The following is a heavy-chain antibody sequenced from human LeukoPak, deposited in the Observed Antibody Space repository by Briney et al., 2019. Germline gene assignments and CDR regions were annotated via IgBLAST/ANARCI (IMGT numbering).Heavy chain of an antibody. CDR3: ARAVNYDFWSGSGNWFDP. V-gene: IGHV1-2*06. CDR2: INPNSGGT. J-gene: IGHJ5*02. CDR1: GYTFTSFS. Sequence: ASVKVSCKASGYTFTSFSITWVRQAPGQGLEWMGRINPNSGGTNYAQKFQGRVTMTRDTSISTAYMELSRLRSDDTAVYYCARAVNYDFWSGSGNWFDPWGQGTLVTVSS. D-gene: IGHD3-3*01.